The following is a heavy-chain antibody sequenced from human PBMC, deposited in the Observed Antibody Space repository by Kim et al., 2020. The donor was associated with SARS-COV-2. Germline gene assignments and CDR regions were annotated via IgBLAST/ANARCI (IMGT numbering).Heavy chain of an antibody. D-gene: IGHD3-10*01. V-gene: IGHV4-34*01. CDR3: AREYYGSGFNWFDP. J-gene: IGHJ5*02. Sequence: KPSLKGRVTISLDTSKNQFSLKLNSVTAADTAVYYCAREYYGSGFNWFDPWGQGTLVTVSS.